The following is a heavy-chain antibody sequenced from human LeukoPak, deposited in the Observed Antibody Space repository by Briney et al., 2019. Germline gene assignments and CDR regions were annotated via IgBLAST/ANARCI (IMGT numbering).Heavy chain of an antibody. D-gene: IGHD5-12*01. V-gene: IGHV3-30*02. CDR1: GFTFSSYG. CDR3: AKGGGYEAQYYYYYLDV. Sequence: GGSPRLSCAASGFTFSSYGMYWVRQAPGKGLEWVAFIRYDGSNKYYADSVKGRFTVSRDNSKNTLYLQMKSLRAEDTAVYYCAKGGGYEAQYYYYYLDVWGKGTTVTISS. J-gene: IGHJ6*03. CDR2: IRYDGSNK.